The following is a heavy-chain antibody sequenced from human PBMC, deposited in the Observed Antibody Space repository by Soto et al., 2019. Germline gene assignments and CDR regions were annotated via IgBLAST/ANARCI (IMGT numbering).Heavy chain of an antibody. CDR3: ARYYGSGSYYTTDYFDY. V-gene: IGHV4-31*02. D-gene: IGHD3-10*01. J-gene: IGHJ4*02. CDR2: IYYSGST. Sequence: ASETLSLTWTVSGGSISSGGYYCSWIRQHPGKGLEWIGYIYYSGSTYYNPSLKSRVTISVDTSKNQFSLKLSSVTAADTAVYYCARYYGSGSYYTTDYFDYWGQGTLVTVSS. CDR1: GGSISSGGYY.